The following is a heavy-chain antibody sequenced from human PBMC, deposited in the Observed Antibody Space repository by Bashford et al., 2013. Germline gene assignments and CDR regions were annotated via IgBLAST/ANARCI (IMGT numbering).Heavy chain of an antibody. J-gene: IGHJ4*02. Sequence: SVKVSCKASGGTFSSYAISWVRQAPGQGLEWMGGIIPIFGTANYAQKFQGRVTITADKSTSTAYMELSSLRSEDTAVYYCARGTDSCGGDCYSIDYWGQGTLVTVSS. CDR2: IIPIFGTA. D-gene: IGHD2-21*02. CDR3: ARGTDSCGGDCYSIDY. CDR1: GGTFSSYA. V-gene: IGHV1-69*06.